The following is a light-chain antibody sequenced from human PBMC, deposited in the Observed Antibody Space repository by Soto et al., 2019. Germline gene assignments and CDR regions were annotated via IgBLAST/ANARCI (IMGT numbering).Light chain of an antibody. CDR3: SSYTSSNTYV. V-gene: IGLV2-11*01. CDR1: SRDVGGYNY. J-gene: IGLJ1*01. Sequence: QSVLTQPRSVSGSPGQSVTISCTGTSRDVGGYNYVSWYQQHPDKAPKVMIYDVTKRPSGVPDRFSGSKSGNTASLTISGLQAEDEADYYCSSYTSSNTYVFGTGTKVTVL. CDR2: DVT.